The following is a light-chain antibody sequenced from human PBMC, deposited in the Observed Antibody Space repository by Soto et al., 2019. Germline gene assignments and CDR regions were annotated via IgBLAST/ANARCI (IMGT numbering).Light chain of an antibody. V-gene: IGKV1-5*03. CDR2: KAS. J-gene: IGKJ1*01. CDR1: QSISTW. Sequence: DIQMTQSPSTLSASVGDRVTITCRASQSISTWLAWYQQKPGTAPKLLIYKASTLESGVPSRFSGSRSGTEFTLTVSSLPLDDFATYYCPQYNSYWTFGQGTKVDI. CDR3: PQYNSYWT.